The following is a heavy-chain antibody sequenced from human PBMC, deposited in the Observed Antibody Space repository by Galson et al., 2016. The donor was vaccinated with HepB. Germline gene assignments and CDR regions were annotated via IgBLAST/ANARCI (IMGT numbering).Heavy chain of an antibody. D-gene: IGHD3-3*01. J-gene: IGHJ4*02. CDR2: IYHSGST. CDR3: ARSPPWSGYFDS. Sequence: LSLTCAVSDGSITSNRWWSWVRQTPRKGLEWIGEIYHSGSTNYNPSLKSRVTISVDKSKNQFSLRLTSVTAADTAVYYCARSPPWSGYFDSWGQGTLVAVSS. CDR1: DGSITSNRW. V-gene: IGHV4-4*02.